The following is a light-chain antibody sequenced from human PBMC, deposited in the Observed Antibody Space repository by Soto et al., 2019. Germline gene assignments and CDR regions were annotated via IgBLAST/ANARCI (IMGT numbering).Light chain of an antibody. Sequence: EVVLTQSPVTLSLSPGERATLSCRASQSVSSYLAWYQQKPGQAPRLLIYDISNRATGIPARFSGSGSGTDFTLTISSLEPDDFAVYYCQQRSNWPITFGQGTRLEIK. CDR1: QSVSSY. V-gene: IGKV3-11*01. J-gene: IGKJ5*01. CDR2: DIS. CDR3: QQRSNWPIT.